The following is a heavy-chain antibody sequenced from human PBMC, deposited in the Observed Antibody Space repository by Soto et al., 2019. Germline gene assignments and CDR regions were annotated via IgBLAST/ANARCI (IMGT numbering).Heavy chain of an antibody. CDR2: ISADNGNT. D-gene: IGHD2-15*01. CDR1: GYTFTTNG. CDR3: ARDRYCRGGSCYSLGLGY. Sequence: QVPLVQSGSEVKKPGASVKVSCKASGYTFTTNGISWVRQAPGQGLEWMGWISADNGNTNYAQKFQGRVTMTTDTSTTTAYMELRSLRPDDTAVYYCARDRYCRGGSCYSLGLGYWGQGTPVTVAS. V-gene: IGHV1-18*01. J-gene: IGHJ4*02.